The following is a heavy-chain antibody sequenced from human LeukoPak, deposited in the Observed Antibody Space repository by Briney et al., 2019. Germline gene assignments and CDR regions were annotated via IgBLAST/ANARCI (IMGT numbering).Heavy chain of an antibody. CDR3: TTGLAAMVRDGDY. V-gene: IGHV3-15*01. CDR2: IKSKTDGGTT. CDR1: GFTFSNAW. J-gene: IGHJ4*02. D-gene: IGHD5-18*01. Sequence: GGSLRLSCAASGFTFSNAWMSWVRQAPGKGLEWVGRIKSKTDGGTTDYAAPVKGRFTISRDDSKNTLYLQMNSLKTEDTAVYYCTTGLAAMVRDGDYWGQGTLVTVSS.